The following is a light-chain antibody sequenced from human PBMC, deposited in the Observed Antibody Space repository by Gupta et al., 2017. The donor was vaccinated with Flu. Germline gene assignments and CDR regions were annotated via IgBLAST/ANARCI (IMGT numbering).Light chain of an antibody. CDR1: QDTSNY. CDR2: DAS. Sequence: PSSPSASVGDRVTITCQASQDTSNYLHWYQLNAGKCHKLLIYDASNLETEVPSRFRGRGCGTDVTFTSSSLQHEDVATYYCQHYDTVPPTFGGGTKMEIK. CDR3: QHYDTVPPT. J-gene: IGKJ2*01. V-gene: IGKV1-33*01.